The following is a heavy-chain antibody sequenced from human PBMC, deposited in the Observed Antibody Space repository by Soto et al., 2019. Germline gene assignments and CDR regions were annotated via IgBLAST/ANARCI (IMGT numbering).Heavy chain of an antibody. V-gene: IGHV1-2*02. J-gene: IGHJ4*02. D-gene: IGHD3-16*01. Sequence: QVQLVQSGTEVKKPGASVKVSCQASGFNFAGYFLHWVRQAPGQGLEWVGWINPNSGVTKDAQKFQGRVTMTWDTSIKTGYVGLDSLRFDDMARYYCARGVCGSSQDLDYWGQGTRVTVSS. CDR1: GFNFAGYF. CDR3: ARGVCGSSQDLDY. CDR2: INPNSGVT.